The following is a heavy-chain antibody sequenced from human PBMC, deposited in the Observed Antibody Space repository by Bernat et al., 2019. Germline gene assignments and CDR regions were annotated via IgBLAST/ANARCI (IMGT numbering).Heavy chain of an antibody. CDR1: GFTFDDYA. CDR2: ISWNSDKI. J-gene: IGHJ4*02. V-gene: IGHV3-9*01. D-gene: IGHD6-6*01. Sequence: EVQLVESGGGLVQPERSLRLSCAAPGFTFDDYAMHWVRQAPGKGLEWVSGISWNSDKIDYADSVKGRFTISRDNAKKSLYLQMNSLRVEDTALYYCAKDKYSSSSEEGFFDYWGQGTLVTVSS. CDR3: AKDKYSSSSEEGFFDY.